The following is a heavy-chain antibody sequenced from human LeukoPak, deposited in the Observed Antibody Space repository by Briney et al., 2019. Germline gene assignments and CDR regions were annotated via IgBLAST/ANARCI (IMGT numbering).Heavy chain of an antibody. D-gene: IGHD5-18*01. Sequence: SETLSLTCAVYGGSFSGYYWSWIRQPPGKGLEWIGEINQSGSTNYNPSLKSRVTISVDTSKNQFSLKLSSVTAADTAVYYCARGGIQLWIPLPDYWGQGTLVTVSS. CDR1: GGSFSGYY. J-gene: IGHJ4*02. CDR2: INQSGST. CDR3: ARGGIQLWIPLPDY. V-gene: IGHV4-34*01.